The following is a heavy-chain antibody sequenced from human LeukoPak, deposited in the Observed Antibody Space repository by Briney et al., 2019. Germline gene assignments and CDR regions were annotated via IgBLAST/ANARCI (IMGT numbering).Heavy chain of an antibody. CDR3: ARGVMTAIFAFDI. CDR2: IYTNGIT. CDR1: GDSISDYY. Sequence: SETLFLTCTVSGDSISDYYWSWIRQPAGKGLELIGRIYTNGITNYNPSLKSRVTTSVDKSKNQLSLRLRSVTAADTAVYYCARGVMTAIFAFDIWGQGTMVTVSS. D-gene: IGHD2-21*02. V-gene: IGHV4-4*07. J-gene: IGHJ3*02.